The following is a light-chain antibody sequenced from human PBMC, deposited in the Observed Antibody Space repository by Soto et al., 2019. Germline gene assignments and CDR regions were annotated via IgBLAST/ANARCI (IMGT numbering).Light chain of an antibody. CDR3: SAYTARSTLV. Sequence: QSVLTQPPSASGTPGQRITISCSSSCSTIGSKSFPWYQQLPRTAPKPLMYEVPNRQSAMSSRFSGSRSRNTASLTTSGRQYEDEDDYYCSAYTARSTLVFGGGTKLTVL. V-gene: IGLV1-44*01. CDR2: EVP. CDR1: CSTIGSKS. J-gene: IGLJ3*02.